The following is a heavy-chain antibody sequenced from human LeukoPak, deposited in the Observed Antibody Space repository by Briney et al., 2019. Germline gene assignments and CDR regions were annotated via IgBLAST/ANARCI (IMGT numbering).Heavy chain of an antibody. V-gene: IGHV3-7*01. CDR3: ARYDFWSGYYYYYHYMDV. CDR1: GFTFSSYW. J-gene: IGHJ6*03. D-gene: IGHD3-3*01. CDR2: IKQDGSEK. Sequence: GGSLRLSCAASGFTFSSYWMSWVRQAPGKGLEWVANIKQDGSEKYYVDSVKGRFTIPRDNAKNSLYLQMNSLRAEDTAVYYCARYDFWSGYYYYYHYMDVWGKGTTVTVSS.